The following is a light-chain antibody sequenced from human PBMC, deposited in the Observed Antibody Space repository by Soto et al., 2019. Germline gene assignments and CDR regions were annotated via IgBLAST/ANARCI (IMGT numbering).Light chain of an antibody. CDR2: WAS. V-gene: IGKV4-1*01. Sequence: DIVMTQSPDSLAVSLGERATINCKSSQSVLSSSNNKNFLGWYQQRPGHPPKLLIYWASTRESGVPDRFTGSGSGTDFTLTISSLQAEDVAVYYCQQYYGAPLTFGGGTKVEIK. CDR3: QQYYGAPLT. J-gene: IGKJ4*01. CDR1: QSVLSSSNNKNF.